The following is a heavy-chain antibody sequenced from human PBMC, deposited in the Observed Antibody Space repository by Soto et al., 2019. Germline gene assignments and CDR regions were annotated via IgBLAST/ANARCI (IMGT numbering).Heavy chain of an antibody. CDR3: ARHRRTTVAKFYFDN. CDR2: IFDSSNA. V-gene: IGHV4-59*08. Sequence: SDTLSLTCTVSGASINSYCWTSIRQPPGKGLKSIAYIFDSSNANYNPPLKSRVTISVDTSKNQFSLKLTSVTAADTAVYYCARHRRTTVAKFYFDNWGQGAQVTVSS. J-gene: IGHJ4*02. D-gene: IGHD4-4*01. CDR1: GASINSYC.